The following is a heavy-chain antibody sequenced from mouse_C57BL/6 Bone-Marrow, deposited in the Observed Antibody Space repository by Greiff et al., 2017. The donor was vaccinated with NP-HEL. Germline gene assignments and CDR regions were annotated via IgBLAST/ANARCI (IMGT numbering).Heavy chain of an antibody. CDR2: IYPRSGNT. Sequence: QVQLQQSGAELARPGASVKLSCKASGYTFTSYGISWVKQRTGQGLEWIGEIYPRSGNTYYNEKFKGKATLTADKSSSTAYMELRSLTSEDSAVYFCAGLPRDDYDGWFAYWGQGTLVTVSA. V-gene: IGHV1-81*01. CDR3: AGLPRDDYDGWFAY. J-gene: IGHJ3*01. CDR1: GYTFTSYG. D-gene: IGHD2-4*01.